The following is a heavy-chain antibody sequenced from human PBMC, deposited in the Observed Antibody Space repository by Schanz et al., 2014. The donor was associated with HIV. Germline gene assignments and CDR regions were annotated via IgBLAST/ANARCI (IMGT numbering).Heavy chain of an antibody. CDR3: AKGGFYGDYVSYYYGLDV. Sequence: EVQIVESGGGVVQPGRSLRLSCAASGFRFNDFAVHWVRQTPEKGLEWVSGISGSSGHTWYADSVKGRFTISRDNSKNMLYLQMNSLRAEDTAVYYCAKGGFYGDYVSYYYGLDVWGQGTTVTVSS. V-gene: IGHV3-23*04. D-gene: IGHD4-17*01. J-gene: IGHJ6*02. CDR1: GFRFNDFA. CDR2: ISGSSGHT.